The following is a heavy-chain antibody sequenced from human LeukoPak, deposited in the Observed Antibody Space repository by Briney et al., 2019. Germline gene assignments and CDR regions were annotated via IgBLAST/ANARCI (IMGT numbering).Heavy chain of an antibody. Sequence: SETLSLTCAVYGGSFSGYYWSWIRQPPGKGLEWIGLIHSRGNINYNPSLKSRVTMSVDTSKNQVSLKLNSVTAADTAVYFCAKHYYDSSGFDSWGQGTLVTVSS. V-gene: IGHV4-59*10. D-gene: IGHD3-22*01. CDR3: AKHYYDSSGFDS. CDR1: GGSFSGYY. CDR2: IHSRGNI. J-gene: IGHJ4*02.